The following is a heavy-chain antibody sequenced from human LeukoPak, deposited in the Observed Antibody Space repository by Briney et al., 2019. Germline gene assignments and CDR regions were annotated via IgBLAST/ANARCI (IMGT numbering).Heavy chain of an antibody. D-gene: IGHD3-10*01. V-gene: IGHV4-59*08. CDR1: GGSISSYY. CDR2: TYYSGST. CDR3: ARHGSGAFGFDI. Sequence: SETLSLTCTVSGGSISSYYWSWIRQPPGKGLEWIGYTYYSGSTNYNPSLKSRVTISADMSKNQFSLKLSSVAAADTAVYYCARHGSGAFGFDIWGQGTMVTVFS. J-gene: IGHJ3*02.